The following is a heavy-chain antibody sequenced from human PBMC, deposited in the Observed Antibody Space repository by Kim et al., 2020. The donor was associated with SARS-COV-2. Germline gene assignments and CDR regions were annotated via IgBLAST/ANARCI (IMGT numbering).Heavy chain of an antibody. Sequence: SETLSLTCTVSGGSISSYYWSWIRQPPGKGLEWIGYIYYSGSTNYNPSLKSRVTISVDTSKNQFSLKLSSVTAADTAVYYCARAPFDYYYYYGMDVWGQGTTVTVSS. D-gene: IGHD3-3*01. CDR2: IYYSGST. CDR1: GGSISSYY. CDR3: ARAPFDYYYYYGMDV. V-gene: IGHV4-59*01. J-gene: IGHJ6*02.